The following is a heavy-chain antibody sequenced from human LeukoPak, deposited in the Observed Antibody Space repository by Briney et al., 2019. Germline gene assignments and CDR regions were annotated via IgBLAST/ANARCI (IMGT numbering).Heavy chain of an antibody. CDR3: AREKLPLFGLLFVPYYFDY. CDR2: ISAYNGNT. V-gene: IGHV1-18*01. CDR1: GYTFTSYG. Sequence: ASVKVSCKASGYTFTSYGITWVRQAPGQGLEWMGWISAYNGNTNYAQKLQGRVTMTTDTSTNTAYMELRSLRSDDTAVYYCAREKLPLFGLLFVPYYFDYWGQGTLVTVSS. J-gene: IGHJ4*02. D-gene: IGHD2-21*02.